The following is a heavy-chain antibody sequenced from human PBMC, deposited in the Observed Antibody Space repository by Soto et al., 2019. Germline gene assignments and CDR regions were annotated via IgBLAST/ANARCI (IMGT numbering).Heavy chain of an antibody. CDR3: ARVPIYGDYVGYFDY. CDR1: GYTFTSYG. Sequence: GASLKFSCKASGYTFTSYGISWVRQAPGQGLEWMGWISAYNGSTNYAQKLQGRVTMTTDTSTSTAYMELRSLRSDDTAVYYCARVPIYGDYVGYFDYWGQGTLVTVSS. J-gene: IGHJ4*02. CDR2: ISAYNGST. D-gene: IGHD4-17*01. V-gene: IGHV1-18*04.